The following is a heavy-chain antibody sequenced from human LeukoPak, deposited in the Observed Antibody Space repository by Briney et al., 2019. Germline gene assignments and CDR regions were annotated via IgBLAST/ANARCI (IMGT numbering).Heavy chain of an antibody. V-gene: IGHV3-33*06. CDR3: AKDAAGSSSWANY. CDR2: IWYDGSNK. D-gene: IGHD6-13*01. J-gene: IGHJ4*02. Sequence: GGSLRLSCAASGFTFSSFGMHWVRQAPGKGLEWVAVIWYDGSNKYYADSVKGRFTISRDNSKNTLSLRMNSLRAEDTAVYYCAKDAAGSSSWANYWGQGALVTVSS. CDR1: GFTFSSFG.